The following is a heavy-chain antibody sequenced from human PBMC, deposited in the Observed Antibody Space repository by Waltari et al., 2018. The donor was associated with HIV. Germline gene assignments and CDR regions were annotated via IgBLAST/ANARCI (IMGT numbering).Heavy chain of an antibody. CDR1: GFTFSSYA. J-gene: IGHJ5*02. CDR2: ISGRGGST. D-gene: IGHD6-6*01. V-gene: IGHV3-23*01. Sequence: EVQLLESGGGLVQPGGSLRLSCAASGFTFSSYAMSWVRQAPGKGVEWVSGISGRGGSTYYADSGKGRFTIARDNSKNTLYLQMNSLRAEDTAVYYCAKHSSSPPWFDPWGQGTLVTVSS. CDR3: AKHSSSPPWFDP.